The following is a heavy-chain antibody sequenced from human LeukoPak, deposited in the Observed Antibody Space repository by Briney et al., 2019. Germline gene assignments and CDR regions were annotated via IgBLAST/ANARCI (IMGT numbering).Heavy chain of an antibody. CDR1: GGSINNYY. V-gene: IGHV4-59*08. D-gene: IGHD3-10*01. CDR3: ARYGFTMARGGMYYFDY. CDR2: IYYTGST. Sequence: SETLSLTCTVSGGSINNYYWGWIRQPPGKGLECIGYIYYTGSTNYNPSLKSRVTISLDTSKDQISLKLTSVSAADTAVYYCARYGFTMARGGMYYFDYWGQGALVTVSS. J-gene: IGHJ4*02.